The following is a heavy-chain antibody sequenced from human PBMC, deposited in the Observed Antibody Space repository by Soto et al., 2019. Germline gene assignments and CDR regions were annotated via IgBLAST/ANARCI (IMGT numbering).Heavy chain of an antibody. CDR3: ARERGDYGLDAFDI. J-gene: IGHJ3*02. D-gene: IGHD4-17*01. V-gene: IGHV4-61*01. CDR1: GGSISSSIYY. Sequence: PLGTLCRTCPVSGGSISSSIYYWGWIRQPPGKGLEWIGYIYDSGSSNYNPSHKSRVTISLHTSKNQCSLKPSSVTAEDTPVYYCARERGDYGLDAFDIWGQGTMVPVSS. CDR2: IYDSGSS.